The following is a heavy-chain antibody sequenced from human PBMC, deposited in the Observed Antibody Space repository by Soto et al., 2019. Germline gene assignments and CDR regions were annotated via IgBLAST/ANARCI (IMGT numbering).Heavy chain of an antibody. J-gene: IGHJ4*02. CDR3: ARVNLVRSLEGAARRMDYFDY. D-gene: IGHD6-6*01. Sequence: SETLSLTCTVSGGSASSGSYYWSWIRQPPGKGLEWIGRIYTSGSTNYNPSLKSRVTMSVDTSKNQFSLKLSSVTAADTAVYYCARVNLVRSLEGAARRMDYFDYWGQGTLVTVSS. V-gene: IGHV4-61*01. CDR1: GGSASSGSYY. CDR2: IYTSGST.